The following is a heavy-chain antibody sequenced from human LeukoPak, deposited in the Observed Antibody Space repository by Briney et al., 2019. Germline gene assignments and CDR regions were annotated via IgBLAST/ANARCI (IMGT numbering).Heavy chain of an antibody. J-gene: IGHJ4*02. CDR2: IYYSGST. CDR3: ARGPYGGLTY. CDR1: GGSMSPYH. Sequence: PSETLSLTCTVSGGSMSPYHWGWIRQPPGKGLEWTGYIYYSGSTNYNPSLKSRVTISVDTSKNQFSLKLSSVTAADTAVYYCARGPYGGLTYWGQGTLVTVSS. D-gene: IGHD4-23*01. V-gene: IGHV4-59*01.